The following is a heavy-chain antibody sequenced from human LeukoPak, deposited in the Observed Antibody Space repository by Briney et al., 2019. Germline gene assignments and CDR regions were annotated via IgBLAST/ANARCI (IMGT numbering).Heavy chain of an antibody. Sequence: GGSLRLSCAASGFTFSSYAMSWVRQATGKGLEWVSGISGSGGSTYYADAVKGRFTVSRDNSKNTLYPQMSSLRAEDTAVYYCAKPKDNSLYCFDYWGQGTLVTVSS. CDR3: AKPKDNSLYCFDY. D-gene: IGHD1-20*01. V-gene: IGHV3-23*01. CDR2: ISGSGGST. CDR1: GFTFSSYA. J-gene: IGHJ4*02.